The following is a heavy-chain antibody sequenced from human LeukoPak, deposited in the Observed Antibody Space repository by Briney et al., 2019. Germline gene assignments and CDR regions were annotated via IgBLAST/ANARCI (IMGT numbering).Heavy chain of an antibody. CDR3: ARPVPSRLGWFDP. CDR1: GGSISSGGYS. CDR2: IYYSGST. D-gene: IGHD1-1*01. V-gene: IGHV4-30-2*03. J-gene: IGHJ5*02. Sequence: SETLSLTCAVSGGSISSGGYSWSWIRQPPGKGLEWIGYIYYSGSTYYNPFLKSRVSISVHTSKNQFSLKLRSVTAADTAVYYCARPVPSRLGWFDPWGQGTLVTVSS.